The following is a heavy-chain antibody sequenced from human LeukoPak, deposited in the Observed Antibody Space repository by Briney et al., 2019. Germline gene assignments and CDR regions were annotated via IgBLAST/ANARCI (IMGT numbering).Heavy chain of an antibody. CDR3: ASGIAAAGTFY. CDR2: IGGSGGST. V-gene: IGHV3-23*01. CDR1: GFTFSSYA. D-gene: IGHD6-13*01. J-gene: IGHJ4*02. Sequence: GGSLRLSCAASGFTFSSYAMSWVRQAPGKGLEWVSAIGGSGGSTYYADSVKGRFTISRDNSKNTLYLQMNSLRAEDTAVYYCASGIAAAGTFYWGQGTLVTVSS.